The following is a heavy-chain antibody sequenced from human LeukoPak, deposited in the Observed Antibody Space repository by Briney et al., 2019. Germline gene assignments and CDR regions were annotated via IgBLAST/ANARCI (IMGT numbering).Heavy chain of an antibody. D-gene: IGHD3-9*01. V-gene: IGHV4-61*02. J-gene: IGHJ4*02. CDR2: IYTSGST. Sequence: PSQTLSLTCTVSGGSISSGSYYWSWIRQPAGKGLEWIGRIYTSGSTNHNPSLKSRVTISVDTSKNQFSLKLSSVTAADTAVYYCARERLLTGYSYFDYWGQGTLVTVSS. CDR1: GGSISSGSYY. CDR3: ARERLLTGYSYFDY.